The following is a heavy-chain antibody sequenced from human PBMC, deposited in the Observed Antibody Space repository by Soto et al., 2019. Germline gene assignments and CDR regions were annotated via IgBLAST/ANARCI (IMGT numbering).Heavy chain of an antibody. J-gene: IGHJ4*02. D-gene: IGHD2-2*01. CDR2: INAGNGNT. CDR1: GYTFTSYA. Sequence: ASVKVSCKASGYTFTSYAMNWVRQAPGQRLEWMGWINAGNGNTKYSQKFQGRYTISRDNSKNTLYLQMNSLRAEDTAVYYCARGPAPMPLIDYWGQGTLVTVSS. CDR3: ARGPAPMPLIDY. V-gene: IGHV1-3*01.